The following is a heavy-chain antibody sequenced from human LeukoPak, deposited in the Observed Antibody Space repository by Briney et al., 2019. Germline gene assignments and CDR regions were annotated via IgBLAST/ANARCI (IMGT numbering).Heavy chain of an antibody. CDR2: IYPGDSDT. D-gene: IGHD1-7*01. CDR3: AIRNYAPYFYY. Sequence: GEYLKISCKGSGYSFTSYWIGWVRQMPGKGLEWMGIIYPGDSDTRYSPSFQGQVTISADKSISTAYLQWSSLKASDTAMYYCAIRNYAPYFYYWVQGTLVTVSS. V-gene: IGHV5-51*01. J-gene: IGHJ4*02. CDR1: GYSFTSYW.